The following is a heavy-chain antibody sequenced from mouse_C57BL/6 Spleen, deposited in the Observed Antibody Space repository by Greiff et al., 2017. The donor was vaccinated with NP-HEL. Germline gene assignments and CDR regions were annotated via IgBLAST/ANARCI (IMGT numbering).Heavy chain of an antibody. D-gene: IGHD1-1*01. CDR1: GYTFTDYN. CDR2: INPNNGGT. V-gene: IGHV1-22*01. Sequence: EVQLQESGPELVKPGASVKMSCKASGYTFTDYNMHWVKQSHGKSLEWIGYINPNNGGTSYNQKFKGKATLTVNKSSSTAYMELRSLTSEDSAVYYCASEPYYYGSSPFAYWGQGTLVTVSA. J-gene: IGHJ3*01. CDR3: ASEPYYYGSSPFAY.